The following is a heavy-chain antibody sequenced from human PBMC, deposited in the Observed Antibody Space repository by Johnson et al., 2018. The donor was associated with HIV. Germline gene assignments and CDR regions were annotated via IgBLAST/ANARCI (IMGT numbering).Heavy chain of an antibody. J-gene: IGHJ3*02. CDR3: AKCPSVSTCDAFDI. CDR1: GFTFSNAW. D-gene: IGHD6-13*01. V-gene: IGHV3-30*18. Sequence: QVQLVESGGGLVKPGGSLRLSCAASGFTFSNAWMSWVRQAPGKGLEWVAVISYDGSDKYYADSVKGRLTISRDNSKNTLYLQMNSLRAEDTAVYYFAKCPSVSTCDAFDIWGQGTMVTVSS. CDR2: ISYDGSDK.